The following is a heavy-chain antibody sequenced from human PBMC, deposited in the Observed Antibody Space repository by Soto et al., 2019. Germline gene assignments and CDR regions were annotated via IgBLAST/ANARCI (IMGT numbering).Heavy chain of an antibody. V-gene: IGHV4-34*01. CDR3: ARRYYGSGTLN. CDR2: INHSGST. CDR1: GGSFSGYY. J-gene: IGHJ4*02. D-gene: IGHD3-10*01. Sequence: QVQLQQWGAGLLKPSETLSLTCAVYGGSFSGYYWSWIRQPPGKGLEWIGEINHSGSTNYNPSLKSRVTISVDTSKNQFSLKLSSVTAADTAVYYCARRYYGSGTLNWGQGTLVTVSS.